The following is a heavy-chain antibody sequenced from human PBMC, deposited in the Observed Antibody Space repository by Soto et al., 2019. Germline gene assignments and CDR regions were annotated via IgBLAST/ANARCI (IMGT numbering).Heavy chain of an antibody. V-gene: IGHV1-18*04. D-gene: IGHD3-22*01. CDR3: ASVDYYDSSGYYGY. J-gene: IGHJ4*02. CDR1: GYTFTIDG. CDR2: ISGYNGNT. Sequence: QVQLVQSGAEVKKPGASVKVSCKASGYTFTIDGISWVRQAHGQGLEWMVWISGYNGNTDYAQNLQNRVNLTTDASTSSVYMELRSLRSDDTAVYYCASVDYYDSSGYYGYWGQGTLITVSS.